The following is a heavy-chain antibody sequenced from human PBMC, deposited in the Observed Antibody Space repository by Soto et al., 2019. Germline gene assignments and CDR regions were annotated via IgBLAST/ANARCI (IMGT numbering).Heavy chain of an antibody. J-gene: IGHJ1*01. Sequence: EVQLVESGGGLVKPGGSLRLSCVASGFTFSDYNMNWVRQAPGKGLEWVASIGSSGNYIFYADSVKGRFTISRDSAKNSLYLQMNSLRAEDTALYYCARGDHGDYVLSFHHWGQGTLVTVSS. CDR2: IGSSGNYI. CDR1: GFTFSDYN. V-gene: IGHV3-21*04. CDR3: ARGDHGDYVLSFHH. D-gene: IGHD4-17*01.